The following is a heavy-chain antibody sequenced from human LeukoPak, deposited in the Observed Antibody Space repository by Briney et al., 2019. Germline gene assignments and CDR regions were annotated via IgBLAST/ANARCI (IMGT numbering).Heavy chain of an antibody. CDR2: VSIGSTTI. Sequence: PGGSLRLSCAASGFTFSRYSLNWVRQAPGRGLEWISYVSIGSTTIYYADSVKGRFTISRDNAKNSLYLQMNSLRAEDTAVYYCAGDCSGMYCNFYYMDVWGKGTTVTVSS. J-gene: IGHJ6*03. V-gene: IGHV3-48*01. D-gene: IGHD1-26*01. CDR3: AGDCSGMYCNFYYMDV. CDR1: GFTFSRYS.